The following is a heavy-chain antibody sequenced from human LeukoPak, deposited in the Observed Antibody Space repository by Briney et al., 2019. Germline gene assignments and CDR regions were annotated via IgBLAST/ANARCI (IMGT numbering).Heavy chain of an antibody. V-gene: IGHV4-38-2*02. D-gene: IGHD2-21*01. CDR1: GYSISSGYY. Sequence: PSETLSLTCTVSGYSISSGYYWSWIRQPPGKGLEWIGEINHSGSTNYNPSLKSRVTISVDTSKNQFSLKLSSVTAADTAVYYCARGSSGLWWRAIRFWGQGTLVTVSS. CDR2: INHSGST. J-gene: IGHJ4*02. CDR3: ARGSSGLWWRAIRF.